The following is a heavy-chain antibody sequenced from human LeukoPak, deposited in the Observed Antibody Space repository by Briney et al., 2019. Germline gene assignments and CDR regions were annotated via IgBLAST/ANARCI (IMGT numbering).Heavy chain of an antibody. J-gene: IGHJ6*02. Sequence: PGGSLRLSCAASGFTVSSNEMNWVRQAPGKGLEWVSYMSSSGRTKYYADSVKGRFTISRDDAKNSLYLQINSLRAEDTAVYYCARGGYGMDVWGQGTTVTVSS. CDR2: MSSSGRTK. CDR3: ARGGYGMDV. CDR1: GFTVSSNE. D-gene: IGHD1-26*01. V-gene: IGHV3-48*03.